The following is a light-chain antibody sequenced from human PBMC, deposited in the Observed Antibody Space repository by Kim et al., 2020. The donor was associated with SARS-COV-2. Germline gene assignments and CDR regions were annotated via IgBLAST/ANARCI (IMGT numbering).Light chain of an antibody. Sequence: VSPVKTASLTCTGEKLGDKYASWFQQKPGQSPVLVIYQDSKRPSGIPERFSCSNSGNTATLTISGTQAMDEAAYYCQAWDSSTVVFGGGTQLTVL. CDR1: KLGDKY. J-gene: IGLJ2*01. CDR2: QDS. CDR3: QAWDSSTVV. V-gene: IGLV3-1*01.